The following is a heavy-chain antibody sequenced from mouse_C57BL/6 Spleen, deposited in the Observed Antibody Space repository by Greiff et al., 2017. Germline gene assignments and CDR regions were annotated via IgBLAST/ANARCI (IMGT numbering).Heavy chain of an antibody. V-gene: IGHV1-55*01. D-gene: IGHD1-1*01. CDR2: IYPGSGST. Sequence: QVQLQQPGAELVKPGASVKMSCKASGYTFTSYWITWVKQRPGQGLEWIGDIYPGSGSTNYNEKFKSKATLTVDTSSSTAYMQLSSLTSEDSAVYYCARGDYGSSWDYAMDYWGQGTSVTVSS. J-gene: IGHJ4*01. CDR1: GYTFTSYW. CDR3: ARGDYGSSWDYAMDY.